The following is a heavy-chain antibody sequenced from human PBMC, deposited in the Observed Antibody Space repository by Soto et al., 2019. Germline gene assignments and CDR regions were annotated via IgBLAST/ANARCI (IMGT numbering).Heavy chain of an antibody. CDR2: IKQDGSEK. D-gene: IGHD2-2*01. CDR3: ARNPWFAMAPELDYYYGMDV. CDR1: GFTFSSYW. J-gene: IGHJ6*02. Sequence: GGSLRLSCAASGFTFSSYWMSWVRQAPGKGLEWVANIKQDGSEKYYVDSVKGRFTISRDNAKNSLYLQMNSLRAEDTAVYYCARNPWFAMAPELDYYYGMDVWGQGTTVTVSS. V-gene: IGHV3-7*05.